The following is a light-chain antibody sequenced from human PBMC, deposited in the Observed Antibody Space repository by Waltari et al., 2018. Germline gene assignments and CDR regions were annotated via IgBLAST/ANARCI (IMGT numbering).Light chain of an antibody. V-gene: IGKV4-1*01. CDR2: WAS. Sequence: DIEMTQSPDSLAVSLGERATINCKSSQSVLYSSNNKTYLAWYQHKPGQPPKLLIYWASTRESGVPERFSGSGSGTDFTLTISSLQAEDVAVYYCQQYYSSPISFGQGTRLEIK. CDR3: QQYYSSPIS. CDR1: QSVLYSSNNKTY. J-gene: IGKJ5*01.